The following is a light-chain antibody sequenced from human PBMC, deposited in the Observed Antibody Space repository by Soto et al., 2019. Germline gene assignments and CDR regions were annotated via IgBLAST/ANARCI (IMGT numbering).Light chain of an antibody. CDR2: STS. V-gene: IGKV3-20*01. CDR1: QSVSSSY. J-gene: IGKJ1*01. Sequence: IVLTQSPGTLSLSAGERATLSCRASQSVSSSYFAWYQQKPGQAHRLLIYSTSSRATGIPDRFSGSGSGTDFTLTISRLDPEDFAVYYCQQYGSSPWTFGQGTKVDNK. CDR3: QQYGSSPWT.